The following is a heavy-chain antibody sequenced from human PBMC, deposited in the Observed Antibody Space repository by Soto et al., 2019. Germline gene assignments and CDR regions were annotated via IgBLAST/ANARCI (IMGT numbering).Heavy chain of an antibody. J-gene: IGHJ4*02. V-gene: IGHV3-64*02. D-gene: IGHD6-13*01. Sequence: LRLSCAASGFTFSSYAMHWVRQAPGKGLEYVSAISSNGGSTYYADSVKGRFTISRDNSKNTLYLQMGSLRAEDMAVYYCARGTGYSTLGGPIDYWGQGTLVTVSS. CDR2: ISSNGGST. CDR1: GFTFSSYA. CDR3: ARGTGYSTLGGPIDY.